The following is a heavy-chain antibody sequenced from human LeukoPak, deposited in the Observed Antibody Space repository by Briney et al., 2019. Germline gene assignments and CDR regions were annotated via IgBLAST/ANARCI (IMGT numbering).Heavy chain of an antibody. V-gene: IGHV1-45*02. J-gene: IGHJ3*02. Sequence: GSSVKVSCKASGYTFTYRYLHWVRQAPGQALEWMGWITPFNGNTNYAQEFQDRVTITRDRSMSTAYMELSSLRSEDTAMYYCARYDVLLDAFDIWGQGTMVTVSS. D-gene: IGHD3-10*01. CDR3: ARYDVLLDAFDI. CDR1: GYTFTYRY. CDR2: ITPFNGNT.